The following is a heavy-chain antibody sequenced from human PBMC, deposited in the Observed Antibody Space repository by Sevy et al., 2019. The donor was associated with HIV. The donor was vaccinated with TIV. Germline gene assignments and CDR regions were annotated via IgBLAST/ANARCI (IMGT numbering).Heavy chain of an antibody. J-gene: IGHJ1*01. CDR1: GFTFSDYY. CDR3: ARDRLKYYYDSSGSGEGFQH. Sequence: GGSLGLSCAASGFTFSDYYMSWIRQAPGKGLEWVSYISSSGSTIYYADSVKGRFTISRDNAKNSLYLQMNSLRAEDTAVYYCARDRLKYYYDSSGSGEGFQHWGQGTLVTVSS. V-gene: IGHV3-11*01. CDR2: ISSSGSTI. D-gene: IGHD3-22*01.